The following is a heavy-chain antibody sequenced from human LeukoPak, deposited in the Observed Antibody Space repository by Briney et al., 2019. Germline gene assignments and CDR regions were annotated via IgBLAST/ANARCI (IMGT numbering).Heavy chain of an antibody. CDR1: GSSCTNYY. D-gene: IGHD4-17*01. Sequence: ASVKLPCTSSGSSCTNYYMHWVRQSPGHGLEWMGWINPNRGDTNYAQKFQGRVTMTRDTSISTAFMELTRLTSDDTAVYYCTRDLLGFATTPLSDWGQGTLVTVSS. CDR3: TRDLLGFATTPLSD. CDR2: INPNRGDT. V-gene: IGHV1-2*02. J-gene: IGHJ4*02.